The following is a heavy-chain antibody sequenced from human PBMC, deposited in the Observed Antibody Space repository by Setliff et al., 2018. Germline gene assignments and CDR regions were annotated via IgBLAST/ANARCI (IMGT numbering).Heavy chain of an antibody. CDR2: IKPNSGGT. CDR3: ARVRSPALLAITNNWFDP. V-gene: IGHV1-2*04. CDR1: GYTFTSYY. Sequence: ASVKVSCKASGYTFTSYYMHWVRQAPGQGLEWMGWIKPNSGGTNYAQKFQGWVTMTRDTSISTAYMELSRLRSDDTAVYYCARVRSPALLAITNNWFDPWGQGTLVTVSS. D-gene: IGHD3-3*01. J-gene: IGHJ5*02.